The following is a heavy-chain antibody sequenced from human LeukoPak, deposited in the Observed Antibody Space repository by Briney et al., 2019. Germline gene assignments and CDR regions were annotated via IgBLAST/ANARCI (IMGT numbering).Heavy chain of an antibody. J-gene: IGHJ3*02. Sequence: GGSLRLSCAASGFTFSAYTMNWVRQAPGKGLEWVSSISSSSSYIYYADSVKGRFTISRDNAKNSLYLQMNSLRAEDTAVYYCARAVGNYAYTDAFDIWGQRTMVTVSS. CDR2: ISSSSSYI. D-gene: IGHD1-7*01. CDR3: ARAVGNYAYTDAFDI. CDR1: GFTFSAYT. V-gene: IGHV3-21*01.